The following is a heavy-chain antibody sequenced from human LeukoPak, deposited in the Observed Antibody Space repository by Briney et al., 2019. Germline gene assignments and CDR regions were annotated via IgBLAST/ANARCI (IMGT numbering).Heavy chain of an antibody. J-gene: IGHJ4*02. CDR1: GFTFSSYA. V-gene: IGHV3-30*04. Sequence: PGRSLRLSCAASGFTFSSYAMHWVRQAPGKGLEWVAVISYDGSNKYYADSVKGRFTISRDNSKNTLYLQMNSLRAEDAAVYYCARDRIEVGFDYWGQGTLVTVSS. CDR3: ARDRIEVGFDY. CDR2: ISYDGSNK. D-gene: IGHD3-3*02.